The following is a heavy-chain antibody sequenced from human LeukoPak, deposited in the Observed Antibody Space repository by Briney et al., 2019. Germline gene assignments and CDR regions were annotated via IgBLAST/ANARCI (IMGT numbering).Heavy chain of an antibody. D-gene: IGHD3-10*01. CDR2: ISGSGGST. CDR3: AKDRAYGSGIPGY. Sequence: GGSLRLSCAASGFTFSSYAMSWVRQAPGKGLEWVSAISGSGGSTYYADSAKGRFTVSRDNSKNTLYLQMNSLRAEDTAVYYCAKDRAYGSGIPGYWGQGTLVTVSS. V-gene: IGHV3-23*01. CDR1: GFTFSSYA. J-gene: IGHJ4*02.